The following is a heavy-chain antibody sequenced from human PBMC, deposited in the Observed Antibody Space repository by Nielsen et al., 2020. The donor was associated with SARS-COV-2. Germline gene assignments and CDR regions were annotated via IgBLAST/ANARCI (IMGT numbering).Heavy chain of an antibody. Sequence: GGSLRLSCAASGFTFDDYAMHWVRQAPGKGLEWVSGISWNSGSIGYADSVKGRFTISRDNAKNSLYLQMNSLRAEDTALYYCAKDIVATISLFEYWGQGTLVTVSS. CDR2: ISWNSGSI. CDR1: GFTFDDYA. D-gene: IGHD5-12*01. J-gene: IGHJ4*02. V-gene: IGHV3-9*01. CDR3: AKDIVATISLFEY.